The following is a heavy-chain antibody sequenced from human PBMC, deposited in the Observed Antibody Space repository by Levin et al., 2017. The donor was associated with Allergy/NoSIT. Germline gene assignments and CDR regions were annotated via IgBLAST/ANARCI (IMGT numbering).Heavy chain of an antibody. D-gene: IGHD3-10*01. CDR1: GGSFSGYY. Sequence: SQTLSLTCAVYGGSFSGYYWSWIRQPPGKGLEWIGEINHSGSTNYNPSLKSRVTISVDTSKNQFSLKLSSVTAADTAVYYCARGRLPELLWFGESSPSYYYYYMDVWGKGTTVTVSS. CDR3: ARGRLPELLWFGESSPSYYYYYMDV. J-gene: IGHJ6*03. CDR2: INHSGST. V-gene: IGHV4-34*01.